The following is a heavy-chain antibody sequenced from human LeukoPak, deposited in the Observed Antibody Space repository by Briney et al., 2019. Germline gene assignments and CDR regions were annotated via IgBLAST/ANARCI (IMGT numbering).Heavy chain of an antibody. CDR3: AKGGYDFRNPFDS. CDR1: GGSISSYY. D-gene: IGHD4-11*01. J-gene: IGHJ4*02. CDR2: IYYSGTT. V-gene: IGHV4-59*08. Sequence: MSSETLSLTCTVSGGSISSYYWSWIRQPPGKGLEWIGYIYYSGTTKYTPSLKSRVTISADTSKNQFSLKLSSVTAADTSVYYCAKGGYDFRNPFDSWGQGTLVTVFS.